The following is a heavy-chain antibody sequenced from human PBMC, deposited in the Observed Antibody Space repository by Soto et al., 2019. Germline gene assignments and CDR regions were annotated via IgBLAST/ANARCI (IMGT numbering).Heavy chain of an antibody. CDR2: ISAHNGNT. CDR3: ARGRYGDY. J-gene: IGHJ4*02. Sequence: QVHLVQSGAEVKKPGASVKVSCRGSGYALTTDGITWVRQAPGQGLEWMGWISAHNGNTNYAQKLQGRVTVTRDTSTSTSYMELRSLRYDDTAVYYCARGRYGDYWGQGALVTVSS. V-gene: IGHV1-18*01. D-gene: IGHD1-1*01. CDR1: GYALTTDG.